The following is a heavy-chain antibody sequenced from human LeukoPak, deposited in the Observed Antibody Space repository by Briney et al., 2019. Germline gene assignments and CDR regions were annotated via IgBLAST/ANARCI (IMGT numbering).Heavy chain of an antibody. Sequence: PGGSLRLSCAASGFTFSDYYMSWVRQAPGKGLEWVSVISGSGYYSYYADSVKGRFTVSRDNSKTTLYLQMNSLRADDTAVYYCAKGGPTGSNYDFWGQGTLVTVSS. CDR1: GFTFSDYY. V-gene: IGHV3-23*01. J-gene: IGHJ4*02. CDR3: AKGGPTGSNYDF. D-gene: IGHD1-26*01. CDR2: ISGSGYYS.